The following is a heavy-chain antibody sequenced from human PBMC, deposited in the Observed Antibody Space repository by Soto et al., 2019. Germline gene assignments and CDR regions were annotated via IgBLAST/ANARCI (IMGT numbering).Heavy chain of an antibody. Sequence: QLQLQESGPGLVKPSETLSLTCTVSGGSISSSSYYWGWIRQPPGKGLEWIGSIYYSGSTYYNPSLKSRVTISADTPKSLFPRQLSPVTAAATAVNDCAGHPRRYVDTARALDYWGQGTLVTVSS. D-gene: IGHD5-18*01. V-gene: IGHV4-39*01. CDR2: IYYSGST. J-gene: IGHJ4*02. CDR3: AGHPRRYVDTARALDY. CDR1: GGSISSSSYY.